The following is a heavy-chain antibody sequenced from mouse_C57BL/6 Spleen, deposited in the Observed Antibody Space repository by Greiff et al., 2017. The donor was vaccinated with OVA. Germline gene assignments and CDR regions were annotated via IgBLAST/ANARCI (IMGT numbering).Heavy chain of an antibody. Sequence: QVQLQQSGPELVKPGASVKISCKASGYAFSSSWMNWVKQRPGKGLEWIGRIYPGDGDTNYNGKFKGKATLTADKSSSTAYMQLSSLTSEASAVYFCARGTYYGNYEAYWGQGTLVTVSA. J-gene: IGHJ3*01. CDR3: ARGTYYGNYEAY. CDR1: GYAFSSSW. V-gene: IGHV1-82*01. CDR2: IYPGDGDT. D-gene: IGHD2-1*01.